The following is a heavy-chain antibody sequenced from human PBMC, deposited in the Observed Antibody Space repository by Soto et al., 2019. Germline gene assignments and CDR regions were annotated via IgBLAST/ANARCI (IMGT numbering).Heavy chain of an antibody. V-gene: IGHV1-2*02. Sequence: GASVKVSCKASGYIFTSYYVHWVRQVPGQGLEWMGWINPNTGGTNYAQRFEGRVTMTRDTSISTAYMELSRLTSDDTAIYFCARVRPRTEFDPWGQGTLVTVSS. CDR2: INPNTGGT. CDR1: GYIFTSYY. J-gene: IGHJ5*02. CDR3: ARVRPRTEFDP.